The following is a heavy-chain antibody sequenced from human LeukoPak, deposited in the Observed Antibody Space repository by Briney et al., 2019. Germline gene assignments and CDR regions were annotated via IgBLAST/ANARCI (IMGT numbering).Heavy chain of an antibody. CDR2: INHSGST. CDR1: GGSFSGYY. Sequence: SETLSLTCAVYGGSFSGYYWSWIRQPPGKGLEWIGEINHSGSTNYNPSLKSRVTISVDTSKNQFSLKLSSVTAADTAVYYCARDDWEITRYFDYWGQGTLVTVSS. CDR3: ARDDWEITRYFDY. J-gene: IGHJ4*02. D-gene: IGHD1-14*01. V-gene: IGHV4-34*01.